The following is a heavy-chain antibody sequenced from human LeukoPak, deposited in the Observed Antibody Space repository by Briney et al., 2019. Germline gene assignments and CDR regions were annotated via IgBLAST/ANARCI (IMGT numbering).Heavy chain of an antibody. CDR1: GGSFSGYY. D-gene: IGHD3-10*01. V-gene: IGHV4-34*01. Sequence: SETLSLTCAVYGGSFSGYYWSWIRQPPGKGLEWIGEINHSGSTNYNPSLKSRVTISVDTSKNQFSLKLSSVTAADTAVYYCARRRGDYGSGELDYWGQGTLVTVSS. J-gene: IGHJ4*02. CDR2: INHSGST. CDR3: ARRRGDYGSGELDY.